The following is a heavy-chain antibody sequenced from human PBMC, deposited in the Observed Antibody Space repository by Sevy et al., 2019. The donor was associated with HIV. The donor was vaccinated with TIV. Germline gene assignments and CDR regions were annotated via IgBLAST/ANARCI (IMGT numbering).Heavy chain of an antibody. CDR2: ISVSGGST. V-gene: IGHV3-23*01. J-gene: IGHJ5*02. CDR3: AKDHDNNWFDP. D-gene: IGHD3-9*01. Sequence: GGSLRLSCAASAFSFNLYAMTWVRQAPGKGLEWVSTISVSGGSTYYADSVKGQFTISRDNSKNTPYLQMNSLRAEDTAVYYCAKDHDNNWFDPWGQGTLVTVSS. CDR1: AFSFNLYA.